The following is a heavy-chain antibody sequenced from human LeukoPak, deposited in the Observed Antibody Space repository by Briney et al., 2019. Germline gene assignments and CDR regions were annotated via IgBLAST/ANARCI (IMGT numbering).Heavy chain of an antibody. J-gene: IGHJ4*02. D-gene: IGHD5-24*01. Sequence: SETLSLTCTVSGGSISSYYWIWIRQPPGKGLEWIGYIYYSGSTNYNPSLKSRVTISVDTSKNQLSLKLSSVTAADTAVYYCARDGYNYGESTGIDYWGQGTLVTVSS. CDR3: ARDGYNYGESTGIDY. CDR1: GGSISSYY. CDR2: IYYSGST. V-gene: IGHV4-59*01.